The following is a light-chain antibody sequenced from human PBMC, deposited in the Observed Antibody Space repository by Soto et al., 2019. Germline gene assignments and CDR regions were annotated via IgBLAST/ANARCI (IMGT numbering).Light chain of an antibody. V-gene: IGLV2-14*01. J-gene: IGLJ2*01. Sequence: QSALTQPASVSGSPGQSITISCTGTSSDVGRYNYVSWYQQHPGKAPKLMISEVSIRPSGVSNRFSGSKSDNTASLTISGLQAEDEADYYCSSYTTITTVIFGGGTKLTVL. CDR2: EVS. CDR1: SSDVGRYNY. CDR3: SSYTTITTVI.